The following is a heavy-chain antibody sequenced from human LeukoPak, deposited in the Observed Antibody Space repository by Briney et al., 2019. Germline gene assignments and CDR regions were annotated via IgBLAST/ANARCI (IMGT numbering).Heavy chain of an antibody. V-gene: IGHV4-38-2*02. D-gene: IGHD3-3*01. CDR2: IYHSGST. CDR1: GYSISSGYY. Sequence: SETLSLTCSVSGYSISSGYYWGWIRQPPGKGLEWLGTIYHSGSTYYNPSLKSRVTISVDTSKNQFSLKLTSVTAADTAVYYCARSFGGVSISPALDYWGQGTLVTVSS. CDR3: ARSFGGVSISPALDY. J-gene: IGHJ4*02.